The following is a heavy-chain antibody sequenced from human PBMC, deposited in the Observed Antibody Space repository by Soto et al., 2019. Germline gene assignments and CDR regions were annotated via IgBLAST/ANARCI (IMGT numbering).Heavy chain of an antibody. CDR3: ARDRQLAY. J-gene: IGHJ4*01. V-gene: IGHV3-48*01. CDR2: IGSSSSTI. Sequence: GGSLRLSCAASGLTFSNYNMSWVRQAPGKGLEWVSYIGSSSSTIYYADSVKGRFTISRGIAKNSLYLQMNSLRAEDTAVYYCARDRQLAYWGHGTLVTVSS. D-gene: IGHD6-6*01. CDR1: GLTFSNYN.